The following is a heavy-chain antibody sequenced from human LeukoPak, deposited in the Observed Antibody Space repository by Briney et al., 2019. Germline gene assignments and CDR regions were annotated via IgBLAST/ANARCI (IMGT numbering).Heavy chain of an antibody. J-gene: IGHJ6*02. CDR3: ARFIAVAGTFYYGMDV. CDR2: IYYSGST. Sequence: SETLSLTCTVSGGSISSYYWSWIRQPPGKGLEWIGYIYYSGSTNCNPSLKSRVTISVDTSKNQFSLKLCSVTAADTAVYYCARFIAVAGTFYYGMDVWGQGTTVTVSS. V-gene: IGHV4-59*01. D-gene: IGHD6-19*01. CDR1: GGSISSYY.